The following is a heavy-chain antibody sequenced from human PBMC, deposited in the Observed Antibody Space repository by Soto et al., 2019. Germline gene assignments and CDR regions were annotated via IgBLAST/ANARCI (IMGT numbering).Heavy chain of an antibody. D-gene: IGHD3-9*01. V-gene: IGHV4-39*01. CDR2: LYYSGST. Sequence: PSETLSLTCNLSGCPISTIRFYGGWIRQPPGKGLEWIGSLYYSGSTYYNPSRKSRFTISIATSTNQFSLKLRSVTAADTAVYDCARRADYDTNWVDPWGQGNLVTV. J-gene: IGHJ5*02. CDR3: ARRADYDTNWVDP. CDR1: GCPISTIRFY.